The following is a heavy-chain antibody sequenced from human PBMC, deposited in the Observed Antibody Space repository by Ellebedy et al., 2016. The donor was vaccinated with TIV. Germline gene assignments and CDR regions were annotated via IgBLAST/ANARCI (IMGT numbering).Heavy chain of an antibody. J-gene: IGHJ4*02. CDR2: IDPSNGGT. Sequence: ASVKVSCXASGYRLSRYYIHWMRQAPGRGLEWMGVIDPSNGGTSHSQKFQGRLLVTTDTSTSTVYMDLSSLRVDDTAMYYCARYHSSGDDYWGQGTLVTVSS. CDR3: ARYHSSGDDY. V-gene: IGHV1-46*01. D-gene: IGHD3-22*01. CDR1: GYRLSRYY.